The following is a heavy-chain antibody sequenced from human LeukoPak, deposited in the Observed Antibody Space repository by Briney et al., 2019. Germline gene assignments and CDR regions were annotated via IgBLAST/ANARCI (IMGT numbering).Heavy chain of an antibody. J-gene: IGHJ3*01. CDR3: AREDNWGATDDGFDV. D-gene: IGHD7-27*01. CDR1: GFAVSNKF. CDR2: IRVGDVT. Sequence: PGGSLRLSCAASGFAVSNKFMYWVRQAPGKGLEWVSVIRVGDVTHYADSVKGRFTTSRDSSKNTVYLQMESLRVEDTAVYYCAREDNWGATDDGFDVWGRGTVVIVSS. V-gene: IGHV3-53*01.